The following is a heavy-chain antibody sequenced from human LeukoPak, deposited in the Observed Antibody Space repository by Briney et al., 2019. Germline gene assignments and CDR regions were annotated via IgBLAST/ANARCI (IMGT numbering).Heavy chain of an antibody. CDR1: GGSFSGYY. CDR3: ARDKHEYYYGSGSYYRYGMDV. D-gene: IGHD3-10*01. J-gene: IGHJ6*02. CDR2: INHSGST. V-gene: IGHV4-34*01. Sequence: SETLSLTCAVYGGSFSGYYWSWIRQPTGKGLEWIGEINHSGSTNYNPSLKSRVTISVDTSKNQFSLKLSSVTAADTAVYYCARDKHEYYYGSGSYYRYGMDVWGQGTTVTVSS.